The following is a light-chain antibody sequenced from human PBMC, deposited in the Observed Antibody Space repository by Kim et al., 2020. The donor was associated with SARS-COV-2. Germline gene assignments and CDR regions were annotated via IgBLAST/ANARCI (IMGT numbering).Light chain of an antibody. Sequence: AAVKLACTLESGHSNYAIAWHQQQPEKGPRYLMKLNSDGSHTKGDGIPDRFSGSSSGAERYLTISGLQSEDEADYYCQTWDTGIQVFGGGTKVTVL. CDR3: QTWDTGIQV. J-gene: IGLJ2*01. V-gene: IGLV4-69*01. CDR1: SGHSNYA. CDR2: LNSDGSH.